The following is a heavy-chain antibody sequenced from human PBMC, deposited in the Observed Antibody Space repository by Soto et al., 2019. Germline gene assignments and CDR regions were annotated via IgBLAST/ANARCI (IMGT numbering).Heavy chain of an antibody. D-gene: IGHD2-21*02. CDR3: ARRVRPEAYCGGDCYSPWFDP. CDR1: GYTFTGYY. V-gene: IGHV1-2*04. CDR2: INPNSGGT. Sequence: GASVKVSCKASGYTFTGYYMHWVQQAPGQGLEWMGWINPNSGGTNYAQKFQGWVTMTRDTSISTAYMELSRLRSDDTAVYYCARRVRPEAYCGGDCYSPWFDPWGQGTLVTVSS. J-gene: IGHJ5*02.